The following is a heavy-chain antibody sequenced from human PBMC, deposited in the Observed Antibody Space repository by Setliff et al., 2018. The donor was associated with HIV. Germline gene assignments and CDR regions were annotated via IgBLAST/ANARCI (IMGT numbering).Heavy chain of an antibody. V-gene: IGHV3-15*01. Sequence: PSETLSLSCAASGFTFSHVWMTWVRQAPGKGLEWVGRIKRKSDGGRTDYTTPVKGRFTISRDDSNNTLYLQMSSLKIDDTAMYYCVLEESYGWGTYLDFWGQGTLVTVSS. CDR1: GFTFSHVW. CDR3: VLEESYGWGTYLDF. CDR2: IKRKSDGGRT. D-gene: IGHD3-10*01. J-gene: IGHJ4*02.